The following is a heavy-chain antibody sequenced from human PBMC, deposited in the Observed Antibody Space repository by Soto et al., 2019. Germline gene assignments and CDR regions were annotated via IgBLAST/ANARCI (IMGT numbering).Heavy chain of an antibody. V-gene: IGHV1-46*03. Sequence: GASVKVSCKASGYTFTSYYMHWVRQAPGQGLEWMGIINPSGGSTSYAQKFQGRVTMTRDTSTSTVYMELSSLRSEDTAVYYCARGWGNYDILTGYYTSSWFDPWGQGTLVTVSS. CDR2: INPSGGST. CDR1: GYTFTSYY. J-gene: IGHJ5*02. CDR3: ARGWGNYDILTGYYTSSWFDP. D-gene: IGHD3-9*01.